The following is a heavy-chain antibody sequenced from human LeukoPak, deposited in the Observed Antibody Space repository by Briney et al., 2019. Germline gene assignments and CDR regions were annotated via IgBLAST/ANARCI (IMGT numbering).Heavy chain of an antibody. Sequence: GGSLRLSCAASGFTFSSYSMNWVRQAPGKGLEWVSYISSSSSTIYYADSVKGRFTISRDNAKNSLYLQMNSLRAEDTAVYYCARHSGASRGYSYGPDNWGQGTLVTVSS. CDR1: GFTFSSYS. D-gene: IGHD5-18*01. CDR3: ARHSGASRGYSYGPDN. CDR2: ISSSSSTI. J-gene: IGHJ4*02. V-gene: IGHV3-48*01.